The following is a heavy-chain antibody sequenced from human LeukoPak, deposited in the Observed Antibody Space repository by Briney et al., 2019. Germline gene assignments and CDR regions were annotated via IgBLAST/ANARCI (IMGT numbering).Heavy chain of an antibody. J-gene: IGHJ4*02. CDR2: INAGNGNT. CDR1: GYAFTSYA. CDR3: AREGGRYCSGGSCYSSNGWYGGLNY. D-gene: IGHD2-15*01. V-gene: IGHV1-3*01. Sequence: ASVKVSCKASGYAFTSYAMHWVRQAPGQRLEWMGWINAGNGNTNYARKVQGRVTMTTDTSTSTAYMELRSLRSDDTAVYYCAREGGRYCSGGSCYSSNGWYGGLNYWGQGTLVTVSS.